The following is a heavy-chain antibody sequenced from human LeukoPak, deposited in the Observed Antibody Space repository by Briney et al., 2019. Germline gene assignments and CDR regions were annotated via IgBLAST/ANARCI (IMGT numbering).Heavy chain of an antibody. CDR1: GNSFSNYW. J-gene: IGHJ4*02. Sequence: GESLKISCKGSGNSFSNYWIGWVRQLPGRGLEWMGIIYPGDSDTRYNPSFQGQVTISADKSISTAYLQWSSLKASDTAMYYCASFRSGSFRGAFDYWGRGTLVTVSS. CDR2: IYPGDSDT. V-gene: IGHV5-51*01. D-gene: IGHD1-26*01. CDR3: ASFRSGSFRGAFDY.